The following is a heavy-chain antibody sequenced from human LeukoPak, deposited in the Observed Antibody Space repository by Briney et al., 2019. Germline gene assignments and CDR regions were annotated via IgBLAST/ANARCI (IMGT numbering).Heavy chain of an antibody. CDR3: ARGITAVADTFDY. Sequence: SETLSLTCAVSGYSISSGYYWGWIRQPPGKGLEWIGSIYHSGSTYYNPSLKSRVTISVDTSKNQFSLKLSSVTAADTAVYYCARGITAVADTFDYWGQGTLVTVSS. CDR1: GYSISSGYY. D-gene: IGHD6-19*01. J-gene: IGHJ4*02. V-gene: IGHV4-38-2*01. CDR2: IYHSGST.